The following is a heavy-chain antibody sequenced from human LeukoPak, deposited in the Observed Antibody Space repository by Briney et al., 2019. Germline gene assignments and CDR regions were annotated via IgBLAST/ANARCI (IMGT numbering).Heavy chain of an antibody. Sequence: PGGSLTLSCAASGFTFSSYAMSWVRQAPGKGLEWVSTISGSGGRTYYADTVKGRFTISRDNSKITLYLQMSSLRAEDTAVYYCAKSPQSYYDSSGYYFLYWGQGTLVTVSS. J-gene: IGHJ4*02. D-gene: IGHD3-22*01. CDR3: AKSPQSYYDSSGYYFLY. CDR2: ISGSGGRT. CDR1: GFTFSSYA. V-gene: IGHV3-23*01.